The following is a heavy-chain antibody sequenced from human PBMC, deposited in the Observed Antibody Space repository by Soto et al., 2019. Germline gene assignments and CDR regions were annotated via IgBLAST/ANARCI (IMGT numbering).Heavy chain of an antibody. CDR3: ARDKDAGWFVMDV. D-gene: IGHD3-10*01. J-gene: IGHJ6*02. CDR1: GFGFNFFG. CDR2: ISGDATRI. V-gene: IGHV3-30*03. Sequence: QVQLVESGGGVVQPGTSLRLSCVASGFGFNFFGIHWVRQAPGKGLEWVAGISGDATRIYYAEDLKGRVTISRVNSENPLYLQMNRLRPEDSALYYCARDKDAGWFVMDVWGQGTTVIV.